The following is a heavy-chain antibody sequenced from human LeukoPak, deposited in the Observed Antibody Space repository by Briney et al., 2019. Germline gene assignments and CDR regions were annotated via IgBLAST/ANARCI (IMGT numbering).Heavy chain of an antibody. CDR2: ISGSGLST. Sequence: GGTLRLSCGASGFIFTRYVMNWVRQSPGKGLEWVSGISGSGLSTFYADPVKGRFTISRDNSKNTLFLHMNSLRAEDTAVYYCAKDGDYGDYWHYNYMDVWGKGTTVTISS. D-gene: IGHD4-17*01. CDR3: AKDGDYGDYWHYNYMDV. CDR1: GFIFTRYV. J-gene: IGHJ6*03. V-gene: IGHV3-23*01.